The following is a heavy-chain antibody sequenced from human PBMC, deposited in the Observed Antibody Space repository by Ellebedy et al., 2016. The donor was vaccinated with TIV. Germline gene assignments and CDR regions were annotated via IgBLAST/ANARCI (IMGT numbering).Heavy chain of an antibody. CDR2: ISSSSNTI. Sequence: GGSLRLXXAASGFTFSSYSMNWVRQAPGKGLEWVSYISSSSNTIYYADSVRGRFTISRDNAKNSLYLQMNSLRDEDTAVYYCARDNGYYYGSGSHWGQGTLVTVSS. V-gene: IGHV3-48*02. CDR3: ARDNGYYYGSGSH. J-gene: IGHJ4*02. D-gene: IGHD3-10*01. CDR1: GFTFSSYS.